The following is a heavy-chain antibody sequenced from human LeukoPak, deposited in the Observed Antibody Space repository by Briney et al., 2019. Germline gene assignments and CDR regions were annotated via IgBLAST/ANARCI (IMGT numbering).Heavy chain of an antibody. V-gene: IGHV3-23*01. CDR2: ISGRGDST. CDR3: TTRTRYYYHGMDV. CDR1: GFTFTDYA. Sequence: PGGSLRLSCAASGFTFTDYAMNWVRQAPGKGLEWVSGISGRGDSTYYADSAKGRFTISRDNSKNSVYLQMNSLKTEDTAVYYCTTRTRYYYHGMDVWSQGTTVTVS. J-gene: IGHJ6*02. D-gene: IGHD1-14*01.